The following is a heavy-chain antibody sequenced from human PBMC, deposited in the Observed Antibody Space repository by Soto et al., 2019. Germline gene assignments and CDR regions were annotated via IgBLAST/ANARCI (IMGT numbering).Heavy chain of an antibody. CDR1: GDSISSGGYC. Sequence: QVQLQESGPGLVKPSQTLSLTCTVSGDSISSGGYCWSWIRQHPGKGLEWIGYISNSGNTYYNPSLKSGLTILVDTSKNQCSLKRASVPAADTAVYYCARDGGGGYYFDSSGYLDYWGQGTLVTVSS. CDR3: ARDGGGGYYFDSSGYLDY. CDR2: ISNSGNT. J-gene: IGHJ4*02. D-gene: IGHD3-22*01. V-gene: IGHV4-31*03.